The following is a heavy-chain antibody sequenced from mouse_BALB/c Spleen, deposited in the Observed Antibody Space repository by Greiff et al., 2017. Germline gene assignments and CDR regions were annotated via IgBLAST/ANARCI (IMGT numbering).Heavy chain of an antibody. J-gene: IGHJ2*01. CDR3: AREGSYYYGSSFLDY. CDR2: ISSGGST. Sequence: EVKLVESGGGLVKPGGSLKRSCAASGFTFSSYAMSGGRQTPEKRLEWVASISSGGSTYYPDSVKGRFTISRDNARNILYLQMSSLRSEDTAMYYCAREGSYYYGSSFLDYWGQGTTLTVSS. CDR1: GFTFSSYA. D-gene: IGHD1-1*01. V-gene: IGHV5-6-5*01.